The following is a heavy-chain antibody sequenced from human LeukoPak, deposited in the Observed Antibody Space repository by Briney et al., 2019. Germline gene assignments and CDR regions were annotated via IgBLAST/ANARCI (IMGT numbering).Heavy chain of an antibody. CDR2: IYYSGST. J-gene: IGHJ4*02. CDR1: GGSISSYY. D-gene: IGHD5-18*01. V-gene: IGHV4-59*12. CDR3: ARKRGYSYGPFDY. Sequence: PSETLSLTCTVSGGSISSYYWSWIRQPPGKGLEWIGCIYYSGSTSYNPSLKSRVTISVDTSKNQFSLKLSSVTAADTAVYYCARKRGYSYGPFDYWGQGTLVTVSS.